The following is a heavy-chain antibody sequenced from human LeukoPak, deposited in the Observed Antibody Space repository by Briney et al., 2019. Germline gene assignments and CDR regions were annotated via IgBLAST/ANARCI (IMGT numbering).Heavy chain of an antibody. D-gene: IGHD3-3*01. Sequence: WASVKVSCKASGYTFTSYYMHWVRQAPGQGLEWMGIINPSGGSTIYAQKFQGRVTMTRDMSTSTVYMELSSLRSEDTAVYYCARDPSYYDFWSGYLPPYFDYWGQGTLVTVSS. CDR1: GYTFTSYY. J-gene: IGHJ4*02. CDR3: ARDPSYYDFWSGYLPPYFDY. V-gene: IGHV1-46*01. CDR2: INPSGGST.